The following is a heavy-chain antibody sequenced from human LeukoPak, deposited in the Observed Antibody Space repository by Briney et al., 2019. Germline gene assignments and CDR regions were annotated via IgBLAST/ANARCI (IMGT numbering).Heavy chain of an antibody. Sequence: SETLSLTCAVYGGSFSGYYWSWIRQPPGKGLEWIGEINHSGSTNYNPSLKSRVTISVDTSKNQFSLKLSSVTAADTAVYYCARVWFGELSYWFDPWGKGTLVTVSS. CDR1: GGSFSGYY. D-gene: IGHD3-10*01. CDR2: INHSGST. V-gene: IGHV4-34*01. J-gene: IGHJ5*02. CDR3: ARVWFGELSYWFDP.